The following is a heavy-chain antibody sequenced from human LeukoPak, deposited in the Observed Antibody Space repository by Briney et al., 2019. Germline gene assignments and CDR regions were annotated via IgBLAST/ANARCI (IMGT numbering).Heavy chain of an antibody. V-gene: IGHV3-74*01. Sequence: PGGSLRLSCAASGFTFSSYWMHWVRQAPGKGLVWVSRINSDGSSTSYADSVKGRFTISRDNAKNTLYLQMNSLRAEDTAVHYCARASFYGEVVDYWGQGTLVTVSS. J-gene: IGHJ4*02. CDR2: INSDGSST. D-gene: IGHD4-17*01. CDR3: ARASFYGEVVDY. CDR1: GFTFSSYW.